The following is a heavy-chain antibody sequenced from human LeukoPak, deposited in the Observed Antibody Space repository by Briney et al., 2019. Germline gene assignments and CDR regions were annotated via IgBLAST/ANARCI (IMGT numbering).Heavy chain of an antibody. J-gene: IGHJ4*02. CDR3: ARGGSSGWRTPNDDY. D-gene: IGHD6-19*01. CDR1: GYTFTSYY. CDR2: INPSGGST. Sequence: ASVKVSCKASGYTFTSYYMHWVRQAPGQGLEWMGIINPSGGSTSYAQKLQGRVTMTTDTSTSTAYMELRSLRSDDTAVYYCARGGSSGWRTPNDDYWGQGTLVTVSS. V-gene: IGHV1-46*01.